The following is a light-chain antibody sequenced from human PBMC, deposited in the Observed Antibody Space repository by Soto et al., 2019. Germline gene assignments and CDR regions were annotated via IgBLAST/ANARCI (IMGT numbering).Light chain of an antibody. Sequence: QSVLTPPPSVSGSPGQSVSISCTGTSTDFVSYTPVSWYQQPPGTAPKLIIYEASNRPSGVPDRFSGSKSGNTASLTISGLQAADEADYYCSLYTSENTYVFGTGTKVTVL. V-gene: IGLV2-18*01. CDR2: EAS. CDR1: STDFVSYTP. CDR3: SLYTSENTYV. J-gene: IGLJ1*01.